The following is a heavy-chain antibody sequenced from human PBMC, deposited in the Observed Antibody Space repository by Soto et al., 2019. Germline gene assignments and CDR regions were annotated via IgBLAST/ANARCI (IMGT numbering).Heavy chain of an antibody. D-gene: IGHD3-3*01. CDR2: ISSSSSYI. CDR3: ARDRITIFGVVISHMDV. V-gene: IGHV3-21*01. Sequence: GGSLRLSCAASGFTFSSYSMNWVRQAPGKGLEWVSSISSSSSYIYYADSVKGRFTISRDNAKNSLYLQMNSLRAEDTAVYYCARDRITIFGVVISHMDVWGKGTTVTVSS. CDR1: GFTFSSYS. J-gene: IGHJ6*03.